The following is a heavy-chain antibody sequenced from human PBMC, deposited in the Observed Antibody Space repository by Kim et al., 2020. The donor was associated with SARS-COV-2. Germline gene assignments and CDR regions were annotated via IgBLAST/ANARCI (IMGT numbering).Heavy chain of an antibody. Sequence: HYADSGKSRITISPDTSKNHFSLQLNSVTPEDTAVYYCARDAPGGSHFDYWGQGTLVTVSS. D-gene: IGHD3-10*01. CDR3: ARDAPGGSHFDY. J-gene: IGHJ4*02. V-gene: IGHV6-1*01.